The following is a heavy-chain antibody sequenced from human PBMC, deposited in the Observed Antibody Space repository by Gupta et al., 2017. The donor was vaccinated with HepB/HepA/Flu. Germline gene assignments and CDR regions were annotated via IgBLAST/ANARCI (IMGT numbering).Heavy chain of an antibody. CDR1: GFTFTTYA. CDR2: ISCSGAYT. D-gene: IGHD4-17*01. J-gene: IGHJ3*02. CDR3: AKKDTVTPLDAFDI. V-gene: IGHV3-23*01. Sequence: EVQLLESGGSLVQPGGSLRLSCAASGFTFTTYALSWVRQAPGKGLEWVSSISCSGAYTYYADSVKGRFTVSRDNSKNTLYLQMNSLRAEDSAVYYCAKKDTVTPLDAFDIWGQGTMVTVSS.